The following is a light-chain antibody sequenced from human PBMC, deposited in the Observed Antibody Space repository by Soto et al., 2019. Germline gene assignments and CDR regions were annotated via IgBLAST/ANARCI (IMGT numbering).Light chain of an antibody. Sequence: EIVMTQSPATLSVSPGERATLSCRASQSIGSNLAWYQQRPGQGPRLLIYGASTRATGIPARFRGSGSGTEFTLTITGLQSEDFVVYYCQQYDNWPPTFGGGAKVEIK. V-gene: IGKV3-15*01. J-gene: IGKJ4*01. CDR3: QQYDNWPPT. CDR2: GAS. CDR1: QSIGSN.